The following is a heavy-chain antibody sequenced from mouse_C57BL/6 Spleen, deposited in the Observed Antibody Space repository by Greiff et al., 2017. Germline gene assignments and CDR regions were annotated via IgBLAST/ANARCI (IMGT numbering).Heavy chain of an antibody. CDR2: ISYDGSN. Sequence: EVQLVESGPGLVKPSQSLSLTCSVTGYSITSGYYWNWIRQFPGNKLEWMGYISYDGSNNYNPYLKNRISITRDTSKYQFFLKSNSVTTADTATYYCAREGGTHYFDYWGQGTTLTVSS. D-gene: IGHD3-3*01. V-gene: IGHV3-6*01. CDR3: AREGGTHYFDY. CDR1: GYSITSGYY. J-gene: IGHJ2*01.